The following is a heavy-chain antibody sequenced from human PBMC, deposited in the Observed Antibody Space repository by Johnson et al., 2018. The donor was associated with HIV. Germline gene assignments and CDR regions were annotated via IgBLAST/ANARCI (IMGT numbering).Heavy chain of an antibody. D-gene: IGHD6-13*01. CDR2: IKSKTDGGTT. Sequence: VQLVESGGDVVRPGGSLRLFCAASGFTFDDYGMSWVRQAPGKGLECVGRIKSKTDGGTTDYAAPVKGRFTISRDDSKNTLYLQMNSLKTEDTAVYYCTTQAADAAAGAPLAFDIWGQGTMVTVSS. V-gene: IGHV3-15*01. J-gene: IGHJ3*02. CDR3: TTQAADAAAGAPLAFDI. CDR1: GFTFDDYG.